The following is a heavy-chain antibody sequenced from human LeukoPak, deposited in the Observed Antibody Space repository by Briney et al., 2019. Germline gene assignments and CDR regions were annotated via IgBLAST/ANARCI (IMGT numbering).Heavy chain of an antibody. J-gene: IGHJ5*02. Sequence: ASVKVSCKASGYTFTSYDINWVRQATGQGLEWMGWMNPNSGNTGYAQKFQGRVTMTRNTSISTAYMELSSLRSEDTAVYYCARGGDIVVVPAAEYNWFDPWDQGTLVTVSS. CDR2: MNPNSGNT. V-gene: IGHV1-8*01. CDR3: ARGGDIVVVPAAEYNWFDP. CDR1: GYTFTSYD. D-gene: IGHD2-2*01.